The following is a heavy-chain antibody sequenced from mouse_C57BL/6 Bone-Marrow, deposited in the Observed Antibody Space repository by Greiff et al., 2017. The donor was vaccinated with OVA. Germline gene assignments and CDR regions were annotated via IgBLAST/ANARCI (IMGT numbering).Heavy chain of an antibody. V-gene: IGHV1-55*01. D-gene: IGHD2-3*01. CDR2: IYPGSGST. Sequence: QVQLQQPGAELVKPGASVKMSCKASGYTFTSYWITWVKQRPGQGLEWIGDIYPGSGSTNYNEKFKSKATLTVDTSSSTAYMQLSSLTSEDSAVYYCAISFDGYYHYYYAMDYWGQGTSVTVSS. CDR3: AISFDGYYHYYYAMDY. J-gene: IGHJ4*01. CDR1: GYTFTSYW.